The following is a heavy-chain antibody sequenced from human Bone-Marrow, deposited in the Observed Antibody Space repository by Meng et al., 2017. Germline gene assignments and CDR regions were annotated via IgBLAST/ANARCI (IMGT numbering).Heavy chain of an antibody. CDR1: GDSVSSNCAS. D-gene: IGHD3-10*01. Sequence: VQRQQSCPGLVKPSRTLSLTCAISGDSVSSNCASWNWIRQSPSRGLEWLGRTNYRSKWYNDYAVSVKSRIIINPDTSKNQFSLQLNSVTPEDTAVYYCARSHSGFLDYWGQGTLVTVSS. CDR2: TNYRSKWYN. V-gene: IGHV6-1*01. J-gene: IGHJ4*02. CDR3: ARSHSGFLDY.